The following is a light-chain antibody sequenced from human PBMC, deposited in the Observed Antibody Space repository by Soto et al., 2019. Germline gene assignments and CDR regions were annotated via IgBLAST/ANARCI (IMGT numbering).Light chain of an antibody. V-gene: IGKV3-11*01. CDR1: QSVSSY. J-gene: IGKJ1*01. CDR3: QQQYDRSRT. CDR2: DAS. Sequence: EIVLTQSPATLSLSPGERATLSCRASQSVSSYLAWYQQKRGQAPRLLIYDASNRATGIPARFSGSGSGTDFSLTISSLEPEDFAVYYCQQQYDRSRTFGQGTKVDIK.